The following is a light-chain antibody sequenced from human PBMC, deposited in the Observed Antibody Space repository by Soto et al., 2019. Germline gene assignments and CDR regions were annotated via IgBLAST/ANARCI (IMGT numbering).Light chain of an antibody. V-gene: IGKV3-20*01. Sequence: IVLTQYTDTLSFSPREIATLSCRASQTVILNYLAWHQQKPGQTPRLLVYGASSRATGIPDRFSGSGSGTDFTLTISRLEPEDFAVYYCQQHGTSPITFGQGTRLEIK. J-gene: IGKJ5*01. CDR3: QQHGTSPIT. CDR2: GAS. CDR1: QTVILNY.